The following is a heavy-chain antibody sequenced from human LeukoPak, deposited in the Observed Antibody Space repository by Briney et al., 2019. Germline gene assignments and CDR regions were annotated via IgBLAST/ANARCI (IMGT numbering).Heavy chain of an antibody. CDR3: ARDRGLWLGEARDAFDI. D-gene: IGHD3-10*01. CDR1: GASVSGSNYY. CDR2: IYSSGST. J-gene: IGHJ3*02. Sequence: SETLSLTCAVSGASVSGSNYYWGWIRQPPGKGLEWIGNIYSSGSTYYNASLQSRVTISIDTSKNQFSLRLNSVTAADTAMYYCARDRGLWLGEARDAFDIWGQGTMVTVFS. V-gene: IGHV4-39*07.